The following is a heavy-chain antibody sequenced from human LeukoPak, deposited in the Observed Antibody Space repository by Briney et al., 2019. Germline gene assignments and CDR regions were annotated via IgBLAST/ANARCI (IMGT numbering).Heavy chain of an antibody. J-gene: IGHJ6*03. Sequence: PGGSLRLSCAASGFTFDDYAMHWVRQAPGKGLEWVTGISWNSGSIGYADSVKGRFTISRDNAKNSLYLQMNSLRAEDMALYYCAKGGGRLGYHYMDVWGKGTTVTVSS. CDR1: GFTFDDYA. CDR2: ISWNSGSI. D-gene: IGHD3-16*01. CDR3: AKGGGRLGYHYMDV. V-gene: IGHV3-9*03.